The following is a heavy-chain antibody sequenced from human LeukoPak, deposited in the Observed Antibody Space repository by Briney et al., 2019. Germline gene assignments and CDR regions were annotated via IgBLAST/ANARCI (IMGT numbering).Heavy chain of an antibody. J-gene: IGHJ6*04. V-gene: IGHV3-53*01. Sequence: GSLRLSCAASGFTVINNYMTWVRQAPGKGLEWVSVIYSGGTTHYADSVKGRFTISRDNSKNTLYLQMNSLRVDDTAVYYCSTSPSWGAWGKGTTVTVSS. CDR3: STSPSWGA. CDR2: IYSGGTT. D-gene: IGHD3-16*01. CDR1: GFTVINNY.